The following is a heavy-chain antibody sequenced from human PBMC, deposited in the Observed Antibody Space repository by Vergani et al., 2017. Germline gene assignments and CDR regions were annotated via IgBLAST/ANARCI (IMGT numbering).Heavy chain of an antibody. CDR1: GYSFTSYW. Sequence: EVQLVQSGAEVKKPGESLKISCKGSGYSFTSYWIGWVRQMPGKGLEWLGIIYPGDSDTRYSPSFQGQVTISADKSISTAYLQWSSLKASDTAMYYCARPPYSIGLNRYGMDVWGQGTTVTVSS. CDR2: IYPGDSDT. CDR3: ARPPYSIGLNRYGMDV. V-gene: IGHV5-51*01. J-gene: IGHJ6*02. D-gene: IGHD6-19*01.